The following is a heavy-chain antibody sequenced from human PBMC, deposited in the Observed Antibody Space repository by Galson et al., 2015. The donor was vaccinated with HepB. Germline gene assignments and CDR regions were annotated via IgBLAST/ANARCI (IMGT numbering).Heavy chain of an antibody. D-gene: IGHD2-2*02. J-gene: IGHJ3*02. Sequence: SVKVSCKASGGTFSSYGISWVRQAPGQGLEWMGWISAYNGNTNYAQKLQGRVTMTTDTSTSTAYMELRSLRSDDTAVYYCARDRLVVVPAAISFPEEDAFDIWGQGTMVTVSS. CDR3: ARDRLVVVPAAISFPEEDAFDI. V-gene: IGHV1-18*04. CDR2: ISAYNGNT. CDR1: GGTFSSYG.